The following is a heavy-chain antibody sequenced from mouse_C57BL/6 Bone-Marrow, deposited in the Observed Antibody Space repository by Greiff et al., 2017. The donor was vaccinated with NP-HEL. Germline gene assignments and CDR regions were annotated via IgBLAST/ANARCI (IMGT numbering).Heavy chain of an antibody. D-gene: IGHD1-1*01. V-gene: IGHV5-17*01. J-gene: IGHJ4*01. Sequence: EVQVVESGGGLVKPGGSLKLSCAASGFTFSDYGMHWVRQAPEKGLEWVAYISSGSSTLYYADTVKGRFTISRTNAKNTLFLQMTSLRSTDTAMYYCARRTTVVATRDYYARDYWGQGTSVTVSS. CDR3: ARRTTVVATRDYYARDY. CDR2: ISSGSSTL. CDR1: GFTFSDYG.